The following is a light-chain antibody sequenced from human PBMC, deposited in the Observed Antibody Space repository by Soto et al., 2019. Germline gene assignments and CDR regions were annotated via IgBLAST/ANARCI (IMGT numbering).Light chain of an antibody. V-gene: IGKV3-15*01. J-gene: IGKJ4*01. Sequence: EIVMAQSPATLSVSPGEGATLSCRASQTVYSNLAWYQQKPGQAPRLLIDGASTRATGIPARFSGSGSGTEFTLTISSLQSKDFAVYYCQQYNKWPLTFGGGTKVEIK. CDR2: GAS. CDR3: QQYNKWPLT. CDR1: QTVYSN.